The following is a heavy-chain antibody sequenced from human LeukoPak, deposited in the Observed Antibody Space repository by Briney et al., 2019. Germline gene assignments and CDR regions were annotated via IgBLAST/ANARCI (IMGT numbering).Heavy chain of an antibody. Sequence: SETLSLTCSVSGGYISSYYWSWIRQPPGKGLEWIGEINHSGSTNYNPSLKSRVTILVDTSKNQFSLKLSSVTAADTTVYYCAXXXXXXXXXXVRGTTDYYNYYYMDVWGKGTTVTVSS. D-gene: IGHD1-1*01. CDR2: INHSGST. CDR1: GGYISSYY. CDR3: AXXXXXXXXXXVRGTTDYYNYYYMDV. J-gene: IGHJ6*03. V-gene: IGHV4-34*01.